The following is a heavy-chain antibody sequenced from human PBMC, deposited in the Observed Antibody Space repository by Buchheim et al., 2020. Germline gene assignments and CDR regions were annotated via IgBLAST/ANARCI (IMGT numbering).Heavy chain of an antibody. Sequence: QVQLVQSGAEVKKPGSSVKVSCKASGGTFSSYTISWVRQAPGQGLEWMGRIIPILGIANYAQKFQGRVTITADKSTSTAYMELSSLRSEDTAVYYCAREVCRVAAREIYYYGMDVWGQGTT. J-gene: IGHJ6*02. CDR2: IIPILGIA. CDR1: GGTFSSYT. V-gene: IGHV1-69*08. CDR3: AREVCRVAAREIYYYGMDV. D-gene: IGHD6-6*01.